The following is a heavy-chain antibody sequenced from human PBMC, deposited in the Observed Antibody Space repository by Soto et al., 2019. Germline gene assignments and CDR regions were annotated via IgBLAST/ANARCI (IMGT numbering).Heavy chain of an antibody. D-gene: IGHD1-26*01. CDR3: VGLVGASVYFDY. CDR2: IYYSGST. CDR1: GGSISSSSYY. J-gene: IGHJ4*02. Sequence: PSEPLSLTCTVSGGSISSSSYYWGWIRQPPGKGLEWIGSIYYSGSTYYNPSFKSRVTISVDTSKNQFSLNLTSVTAADTAMYYCVGLVGASVYFDYWGQGTLVTVSS. V-gene: IGHV4-39*01.